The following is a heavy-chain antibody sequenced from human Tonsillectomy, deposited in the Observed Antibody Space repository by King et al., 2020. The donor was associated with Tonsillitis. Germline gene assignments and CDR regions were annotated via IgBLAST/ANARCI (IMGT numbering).Heavy chain of an antibody. Sequence: QLVQSGAEVKKPGESLRISCKGSGYSFTSYWISWVRQMPGKGLEWMGRIDPSDSYTNYSPSFQGHVTITADKSNGTAYLQWSSLKTSDTAMYYCARSHLDSGTITDYWGQGTXVTVSS. CDR3: ARSHLDSGTITDY. V-gene: IGHV5-10-1*03. CDR2: IDPSDSYT. D-gene: IGHD5-24*01. CDR1: GYSFTSYW. J-gene: IGHJ4*02.